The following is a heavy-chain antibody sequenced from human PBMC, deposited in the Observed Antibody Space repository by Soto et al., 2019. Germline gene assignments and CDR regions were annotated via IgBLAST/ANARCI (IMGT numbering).Heavy chain of an antibody. V-gene: IGHV4-4*02. D-gene: IGHD2-15*01. CDR2: IYHSGDT. CDR1: SGSISTANW. Sequence: QVPLQESGPRLVRPSGTLSLTCTVSSGSISTANWWSWVRQPPGGVLEWIGEIYHSGDTNYNLSLKSRVSLSVDTSKIQCPLRLTSVTAADTAMYYCARRGGGVVLAATTPFDYWGQGNLVTVSP. CDR3: ARRGGGVVLAATTPFDY. J-gene: IGHJ4*02.